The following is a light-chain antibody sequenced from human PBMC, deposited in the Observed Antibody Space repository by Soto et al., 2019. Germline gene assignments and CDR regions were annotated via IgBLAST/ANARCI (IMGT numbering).Light chain of an antibody. CDR3: SSYTSSSTLLYV. J-gene: IGLJ1*01. CDR2: DVS. CDR1: SSDVGGYNY. V-gene: IGLV2-14*01. Sequence: QSALTQPASVSGSPGQSITISCTGTSSDVGGYNYVSWYQQHPGKAPKLMISDVSNRPSGVSNRFSGYKSGNTASLTISGLQAEDEADYYCSSYTSSSTLLYVFGTGTKVTVL.